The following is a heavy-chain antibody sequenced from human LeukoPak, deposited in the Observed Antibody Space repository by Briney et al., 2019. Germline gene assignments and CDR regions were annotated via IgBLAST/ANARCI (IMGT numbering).Heavy chain of an antibody. Sequence: SETLSLTCTVSGGSISSYYWSWIRQPAGKGLEWIGRIYSSGSTNYNPSLKSRVTISVDTSKNQFSLKLTSVTAADTAVYYCARDGYGDSPFDYWGQGTLVTVSS. CDR2: IYSSGST. V-gene: IGHV4-4*07. D-gene: IGHD4-17*01. J-gene: IGHJ4*02. CDR1: GGSISSYY. CDR3: ARDGYGDSPFDY.